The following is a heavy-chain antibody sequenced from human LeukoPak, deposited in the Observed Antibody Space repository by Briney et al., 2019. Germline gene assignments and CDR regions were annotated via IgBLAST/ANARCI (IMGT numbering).Heavy chain of an antibody. Sequence: SETLSLTCTVSGGSISSYYWSWIRQPPGKGLEWIGEINHSGSTNYNPSLKSRVTISVDTSKNQFSLKLSSVTAADTAVYYCARGRAVWDYWGQGTLVTVSS. CDR2: INHSGST. CDR1: GGSISSYY. CDR3: ARGRAVWDY. V-gene: IGHV4-34*01. D-gene: IGHD3-16*01. J-gene: IGHJ4*02.